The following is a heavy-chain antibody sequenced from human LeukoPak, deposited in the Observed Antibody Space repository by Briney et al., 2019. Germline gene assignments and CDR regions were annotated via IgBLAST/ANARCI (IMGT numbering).Heavy chain of an antibody. D-gene: IGHD3-22*01. J-gene: IGHJ4*02. V-gene: IGHV3-33*01. CDR2: IWYDGSNK. CDR3: ARDRLDSSGYSFDY. CDR1: GFTFSSYG. Sequence: GRSLRLSCAASGFTFSSYGMHWVRQAPGKGLEWVAVIWYDGSNKYYADSVKGRFTISRDNSKNTLYLQMNSLKAEDTAVYYCARDRLDSSGYSFDYWGQGTLVTVSS.